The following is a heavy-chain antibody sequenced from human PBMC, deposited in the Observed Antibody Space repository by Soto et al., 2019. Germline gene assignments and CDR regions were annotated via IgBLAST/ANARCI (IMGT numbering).Heavy chain of an antibody. Sequence: PGGSLRLSCAASGFTFSSYAMSWVRQAPGKGLEWVSAISGSGGSTYYADSVKGRFTISRDNSKNALYLQMNSLRAEDTAVYYCAKDQEDIVVVVAATWDYWGQGTLVTVSS. J-gene: IGHJ4*02. CDR1: GFTFSSYA. CDR2: ISGSGGST. V-gene: IGHV3-23*01. D-gene: IGHD2-15*01. CDR3: AKDQEDIVVVVAATWDY.